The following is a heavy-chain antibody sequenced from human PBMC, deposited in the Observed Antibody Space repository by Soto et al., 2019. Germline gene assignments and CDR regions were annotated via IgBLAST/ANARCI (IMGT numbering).Heavy chain of an antibody. CDR2: IYSGGST. J-gene: IGHJ3*02. D-gene: IGHD3-22*01. CDR1: GFTVSSNY. CDR3: ARGGLYYYDTRGAFDI. V-gene: IGHV3-53*04. Sequence: GGSLRLSCAASGFTVSSNYMSWVRQAPGKGLEWVSVIYSGGSTYYADSVKGRFTISRHNSKNTLYLQMNSLRAEDTAVYYCARGGLYYYDTRGAFDIWGQGTMVTVSS.